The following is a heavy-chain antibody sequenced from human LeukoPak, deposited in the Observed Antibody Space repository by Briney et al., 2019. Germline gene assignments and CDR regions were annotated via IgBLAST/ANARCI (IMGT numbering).Heavy chain of an antibody. J-gene: IGHJ6*02. CDR1: GFTFSSYA. Sequence: GGSLRLSCAASGFTFSSYAMHWVRQAPGKGLEWVALISFDGGNKYYADSVRGRFTISRDNSKNTLYLQMNSLRAEDTAVYYCARGFDSSPIMDVWGQGTTVTVSS. CDR2: ISFDGGNK. D-gene: IGHD3-22*01. CDR3: ARGFDSSPIMDV. V-gene: IGHV3-30-3*01.